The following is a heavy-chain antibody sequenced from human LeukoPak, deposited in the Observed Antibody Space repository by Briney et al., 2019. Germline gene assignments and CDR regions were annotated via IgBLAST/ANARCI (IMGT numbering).Heavy chain of an antibody. CDR2: IIPIFGTA. Sequence: GASAKVSRKACGGTFSSYAISWVRQAPGQGLEWMGGIIPIFGTANYAQKFQGRVTLTTDESTSTAYMELSSLKSEDTAVYYCARGSSGSYSYYFDYWGEGTLVTVSS. J-gene: IGHJ4*02. CDR1: GGTFSSYA. V-gene: IGHV1-69*05. D-gene: IGHD1-26*01. CDR3: ARGSSGSYSYYFDY.